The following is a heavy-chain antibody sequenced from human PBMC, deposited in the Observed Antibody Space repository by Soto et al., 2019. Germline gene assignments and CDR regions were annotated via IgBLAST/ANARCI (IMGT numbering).Heavy chain of an antibody. J-gene: IGHJ6*02. Sequence: SVKVSCKASGGTFSSYAISWVRQAPGQGLEWMGGIIPIFGTANYAQKFQGRVTITADKSTSTAYMELSSLRSEDTAVYYCAVGAYDILTGSGLYYYYGMDVWGQGTAVTVSS. CDR2: IIPIFGTA. D-gene: IGHD3-9*01. CDR3: AVGAYDILTGSGLYYYYGMDV. V-gene: IGHV1-69*06. CDR1: GGTFSSYA.